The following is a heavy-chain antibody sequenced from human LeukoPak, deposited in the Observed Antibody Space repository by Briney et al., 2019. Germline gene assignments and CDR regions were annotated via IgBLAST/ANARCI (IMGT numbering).Heavy chain of an antibody. V-gene: IGHV4-34*01. J-gene: IGHJ4*02. CDR1: GGSFSGYY. Sequence: PSETLSLTCAVYGGSFSGYYWSWIRQPPGKGLEWIGEINHSGSTNYNPSLKSRVTISVDMSKNQFSLKLSSVTAADTAVYYCARLGYSSGWNLDYWGQGTLVTVSS. CDR2: INHSGST. D-gene: IGHD6-19*01. CDR3: ARLGYSSGWNLDY.